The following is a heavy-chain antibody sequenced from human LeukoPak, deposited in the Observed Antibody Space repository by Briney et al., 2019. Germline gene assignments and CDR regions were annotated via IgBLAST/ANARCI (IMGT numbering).Heavy chain of an antibody. V-gene: IGHV1-69*04. CDR3: ANYPALDCSGGSCYYFDY. CDR2: IIPIFGIA. J-gene: IGHJ4*02. Sequence: SVKVSCKASGGTFSSYAISWVRQAPGQGLEWMGRIIPIFGIANYAQKFQGRVTITADKSTSTAYMELSSLRSEDTAVYYCANYPALDCSGGSCYYFDYWGQGTLVTVSS. D-gene: IGHD2-15*01. CDR1: GGTFSSYA.